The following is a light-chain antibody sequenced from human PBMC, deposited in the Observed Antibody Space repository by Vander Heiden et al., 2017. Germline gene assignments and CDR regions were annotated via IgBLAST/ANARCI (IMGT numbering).Light chain of an antibody. CDR1: RIGLKS. CDR3: QVWDRSSDHYV. CDR2: DDT. J-gene: IGLJ1*01. V-gene: IGLV3-21*01. Sequence: VSVAPGETATVPFGGNRIGLKSVHWYHQRPGQSPVLVISDDTTRPSGIPERFSGSNSGNTATLTISSVEAGDEGDYYCQVWDRSSDHYVFGTGTKVSVL.